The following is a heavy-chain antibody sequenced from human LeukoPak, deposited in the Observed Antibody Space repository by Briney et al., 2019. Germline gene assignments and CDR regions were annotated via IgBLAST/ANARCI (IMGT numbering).Heavy chain of an antibody. CDR2: INTDGSST. CDR1: GFTFSSYW. CDR3: ARFGELSDY. Sequence: GGSLRLSCAASGFTFSSYWMHWVRQAPGKGLVWVSRINTDGSSTYYADSVKGRFTISRDNAKNTLYLQMNSLRVEDTAVYYCARFGELSDYWGQGTLVTVSS. D-gene: IGHD3-10*01. J-gene: IGHJ4*02. V-gene: IGHV3-74*01.